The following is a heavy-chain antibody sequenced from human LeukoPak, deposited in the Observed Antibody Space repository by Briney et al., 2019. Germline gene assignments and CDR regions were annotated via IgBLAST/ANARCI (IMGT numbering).Heavy chain of an antibody. D-gene: IGHD5-12*01. CDR2: IKHDGSEK. CDR1: GTTITSAW. V-gene: IGHV3-7*01. Sequence: GGSLRLSCTASGTTITSAWMSWVRQAPGKGLEWVATIKHDGSEKHYVDSVEGRFTISRDNAMNSLYLQMNSLRAEDTAVYYCARDRGLSGYDLCDYWGQGTLVTVSS. CDR3: ARDRGLSGYDLCDY. J-gene: IGHJ4*02.